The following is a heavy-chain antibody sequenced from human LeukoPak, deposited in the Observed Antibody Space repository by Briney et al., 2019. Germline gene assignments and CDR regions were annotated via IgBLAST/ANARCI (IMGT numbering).Heavy chain of an antibody. CDR1: GGSISSYY. D-gene: IGHD4-17*01. J-gene: IGHJ4*02. CDR3: ARADYGDYLDYFDY. Sequence: SETLSLTCTVPGGSISSYYWSWIRQPPGKGLEWIGYIYYSGSTNYNPSPKSRVTISVDTSKNQFSLKLSSVTAADTAVYYCARADYGDYLDYFDYWGQGTLVTVSS. CDR2: IYYSGST. V-gene: IGHV4-59*01.